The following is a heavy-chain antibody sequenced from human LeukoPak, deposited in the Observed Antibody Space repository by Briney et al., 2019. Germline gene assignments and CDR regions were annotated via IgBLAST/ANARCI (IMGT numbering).Heavy chain of an antibody. V-gene: IGHV1-18*01. CDR1: GYTFTNYG. J-gene: IGHJ4*02. D-gene: IGHD3-10*01. CDR3: ARDLTYYYGSGSYYFFDY. Sequence: ASVKVSCKASGYTFTNYGISWVRQAPGQGLEWMGWISAYNGNTNYAQKLQGRVTMTTDTSTSTAYMELRSLRSDDTAVYYCARDLTYYYGSGSYYFFDYWGQGTLVTVSS. CDR2: ISAYNGNT.